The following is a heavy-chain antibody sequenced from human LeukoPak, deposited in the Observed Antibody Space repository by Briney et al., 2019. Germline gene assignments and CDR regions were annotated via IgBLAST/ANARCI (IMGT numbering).Heavy chain of an antibody. CDR1: GFTFSSYA. CDR2: ISGSGGST. D-gene: IGHD3-3*01. Sequence: GGSLRLSCAASGFTFSSYAMSWVRQPPGKGLEWVSAISGSGGSTYYADSVKGGFTISRDNPKNTLYLQMNSLRAEETAVYYCAKEDYDFWSGYLLWFDPWGQGTLVTVSS. CDR3: AKEDYDFWSGYLLWFDP. V-gene: IGHV3-23*01. J-gene: IGHJ5*02.